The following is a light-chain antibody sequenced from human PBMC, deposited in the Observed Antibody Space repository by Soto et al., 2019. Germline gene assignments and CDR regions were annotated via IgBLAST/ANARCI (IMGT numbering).Light chain of an antibody. CDR3: SSYTTSSTVV. V-gene: IGLV2-14*03. J-gene: IGLJ1*01. Sequence: QSALTQPASVFGSPGQSITISCTGTSSDVGGYNFVSWYQQHPGKAPKLMIYEVSNWPSGVSNRFSGSKSGNTASLTISGLQPEDEADYYCSSYTTSSTVVFGTGTKVTVL. CDR2: EVS. CDR1: SSDVGGYNF.